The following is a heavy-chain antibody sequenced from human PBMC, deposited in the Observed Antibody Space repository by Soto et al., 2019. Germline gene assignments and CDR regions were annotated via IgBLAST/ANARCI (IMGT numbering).Heavy chain of an antibody. CDR3: ARVPKGGNSYGYVDY. V-gene: IGHV4-31*03. CDR2: ISYSGST. CDR1: GGSISSGGYS. J-gene: IGHJ4*02. D-gene: IGHD5-18*01. Sequence: QVQLQESGPGLVKPSQTLSLTCTVSGGSISSGGYSWSWIRQHPGKGLEWIGYISYSGSTYYNPSRRSRCTISVDTSIHQFSLKLTSVTDADTAVYYCARVPKGGNSYGYVDYWGQGTLVTVSS.